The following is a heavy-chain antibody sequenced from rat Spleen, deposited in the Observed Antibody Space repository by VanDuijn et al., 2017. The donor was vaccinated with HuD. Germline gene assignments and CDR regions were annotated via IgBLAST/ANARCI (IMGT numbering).Heavy chain of an antibody. Sequence: EVQLVESGGGLVQPGRSLKFSCAASGFTFSDYAMAWVRQAPEKGLEWVATVIYDGSTTYYRDTVKGRFTISKDNAKTTLYLQIDSLRSGDPATYYCGRHWERPGPFDYWGQVVMFTVSS. CDR1: GFTFSDYA. D-gene: IGHD5-1*01. V-gene: IGHV5-17*01. CDR3: GRHWERPGPFDY. CDR2: VIYDGSTT. J-gene: IGHJ2*01.